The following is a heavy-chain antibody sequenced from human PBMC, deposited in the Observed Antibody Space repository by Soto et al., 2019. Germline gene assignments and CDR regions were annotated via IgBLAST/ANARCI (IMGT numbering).Heavy chain of an antibody. CDR1: GGSISSYY. CDR2: IYYSGST. CDR3: ARAVSFGMWYDP. V-gene: IGHV4-59*01. D-gene: IGHD3-3*01. Sequence: SETLSLTCTFSGGSISSYYWSWIRQPPGKGLEWIGYIYYSGSTNYNPSLKSRVTISVDTSKNQFSLKLSSVTAADTAVYYCARAVSFGMWYDPWGQGTLVTVSS. J-gene: IGHJ5*02.